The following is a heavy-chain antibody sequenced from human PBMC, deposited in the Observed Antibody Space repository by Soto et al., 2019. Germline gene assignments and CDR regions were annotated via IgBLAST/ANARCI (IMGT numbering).Heavy chain of an antibody. J-gene: IGHJ4*02. CDR2: IYYSGST. CDR3: ARGSYYSRPYFDY. D-gene: IGHD2-15*01. V-gene: IGHV4-31*03. Sequence: SETLSLTCTVSGGSISSGGYYWSWIRQHPGKGLEWIGYIYYSGSTYYNPSLKSRVTISVDTSKNQFSLKLSSVTAADTAVYYWARGSYYSRPYFDYWGKGTLVTVSS. CDR1: GGSISSGGYY.